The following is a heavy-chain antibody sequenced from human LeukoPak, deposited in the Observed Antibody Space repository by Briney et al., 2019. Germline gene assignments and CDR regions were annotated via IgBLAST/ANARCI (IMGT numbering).Heavy chain of an antibody. V-gene: IGHV3-30*04. CDR1: GFTFSSYA. J-gene: IGHJ4*02. CDR3: AKSLAAAGLD. Sequence: PGGSLRLSCAASGFTFSSYAMHWVRQAPGKGLEWVAVISYDGSNKYYADSVKGRFTISRDNSKNTLYLQMNSLRAEDTAVYYCAKSLAAAGLDWGQGTLVTVSS. D-gene: IGHD6-13*01. CDR2: ISYDGSNK.